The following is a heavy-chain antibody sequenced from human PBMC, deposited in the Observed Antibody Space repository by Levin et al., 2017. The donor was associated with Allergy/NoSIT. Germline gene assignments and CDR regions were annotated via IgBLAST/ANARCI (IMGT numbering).Heavy chain of an antibody. D-gene: IGHD6-19*01. V-gene: IGHV5-51*01. J-gene: IGHJ4*02. Sequence: GGSLRLSCKGSGYSFTSYWIGWVRQMPGKGLEWMGIIYPGDSDTRYSPSFQGQVTISADKSISTAYLQWSSLKASDTAMYYCASLSGSSTHYYFDYWGQGTLVTVSS. CDR3: ASLSGSSTHYYFDY. CDR1: GYSFTSYW. CDR2: IYPGDSDT.